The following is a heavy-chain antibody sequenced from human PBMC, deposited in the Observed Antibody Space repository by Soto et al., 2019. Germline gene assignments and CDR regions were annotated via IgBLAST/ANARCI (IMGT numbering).Heavy chain of an antibody. D-gene: IGHD4-4*01. CDR2: IWYDGKIK. J-gene: IGHJ4*02. CDR1: GFTFSRYG. V-gene: IGHV3-33*01. Sequence: QVQLVESGGGVVQPGTSLTLSCAASGFTFSRYGMHWVRQAPGKGLEWVAVIWYDGKIKNYADSVKGRFTISRDNSDSTIDLHMNSLRAEDTAVYYCARWGGSATVPYCDYWGQGALVTVSS. CDR3: ARWGGSATVPYCDY.